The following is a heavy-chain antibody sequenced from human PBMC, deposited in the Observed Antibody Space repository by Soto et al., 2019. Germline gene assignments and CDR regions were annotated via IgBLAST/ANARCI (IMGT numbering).Heavy chain of an antibody. CDR3: ARLNRLAPVATYYHSMDV. J-gene: IGHJ6*02. Sequence: SETLSLTCTVSGASVSTASHYWSWIRQPPGKGLEWIGYIYYTGSTDYNPSLESRATTSLDMSKNQFSLKLNSMSAADTAVYYCARLNRLAPVATYYHSMDVWGPGTTVTVSS. V-gene: IGHV4-61*01. CDR1: GASVSTASHY. CDR2: IYYTGST. D-gene: IGHD5-12*01.